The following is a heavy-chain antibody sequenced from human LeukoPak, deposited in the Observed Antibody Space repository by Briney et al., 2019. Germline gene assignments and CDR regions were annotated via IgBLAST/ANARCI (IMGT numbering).Heavy chain of an antibody. CDR3: ARDGPATVTTSGVFDY. D-gene: IGHD4-17*01. Sequence: GGSLRLSCAASGFTFSSYAMHWVRQAPGKGLEWVAVISYDGSDKYYADSVKGRFTISGDNSKNTLYLQMNSLRAEDTAVYYCARDGPATVTTSGVFDYWGQGTLVTVSS. CDR1: GFTFSSYA. CDR2: ISYDGSDK. V-gene: IGHV3-30-3*01. J-gene: IGHJ4*02.